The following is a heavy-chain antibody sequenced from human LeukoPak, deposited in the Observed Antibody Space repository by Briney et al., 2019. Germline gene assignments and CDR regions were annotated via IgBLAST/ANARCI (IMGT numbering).Heavy chain of an antibody. J-gene: IGHJ4*02. D-gene: IGHD5-12*01. Sequence: SETLSLTCAVYGGSFSGYYWSWIRQTPGKGLEWIGEINHSGSTNYNPSLKSRVTISVDTSKNQFSLKLSSVTAADTAVYYCARVQLRPPFDYWGQGTLVTVSS. CDR2: INHSGST. V-gene: IGHV4-34*01. CDR1: GGSFSGYY. CDR3: ARVQLRPPFDY.